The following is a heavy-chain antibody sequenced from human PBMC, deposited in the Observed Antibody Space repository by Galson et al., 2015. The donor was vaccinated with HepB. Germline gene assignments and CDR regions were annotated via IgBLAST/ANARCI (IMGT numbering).Heavy chain of an antibody. Sequence: SVKVSCKASGYTFTSYDINWVRQATGQGLEWMGWMNPNSGNTGYAQKFQGRVTMTRDTSISTAYMELSRLRSDDTAVYYCARMHGLKSRTANFDYWGQGTLVTVSS. CDR3: ARMHGLKSRTANFDY. V-gene: IGHV1-8*01. CDR1: GYTFTSYD. CDR2: MNPNSGNT. D-gene: IGHD4-17*01. J-gene: IGHJ4*02.